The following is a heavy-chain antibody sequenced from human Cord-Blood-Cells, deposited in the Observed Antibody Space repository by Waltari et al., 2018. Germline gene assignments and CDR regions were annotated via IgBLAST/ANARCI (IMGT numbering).Heavy chain of an antibody. V-gene: IGHV4-59*01. CDR3: ARDRPITGTTFGYYYYGMDV. Sequence: QVQLQESGPGLVKHSETLSLTCPVSGGSISSYYWSWIRQPPGKGLEWIGYIYYSGSTNYNPSLTSRVTISVDTSKNQFSLKLSSVTAADTAVYYCARDRPITGTTFGYYYYGMDVWGQGTTVTVSS. CDR1: GGSISSYY. J-gene: IGHJ6*02. D-gene: IGHD1-20*01. CDR2: IYYSGST.